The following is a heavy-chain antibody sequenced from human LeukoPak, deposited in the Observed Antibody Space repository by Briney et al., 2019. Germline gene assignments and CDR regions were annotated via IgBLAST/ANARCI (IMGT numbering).Heavy chain of an antibody. Sequence: SETLSLTCTVSGGSISSYYWSWIRQPPGKGLEWIGYIYYRGSTNYNPSLKSRVTISVDTSKNQFSLKLSSVTAADTAVYYCARHSSSSWYPYYYYGMDVWGQGTTVTVSS. CDR1: GGSISSYY. CDR2: IYYRGST. V-gene: IGHV4-59*01. CDR3: ARHSSSSWYPYYYYGMDV. J-gene: IGHJ6*02. D-gene: IGHD6-13*01.